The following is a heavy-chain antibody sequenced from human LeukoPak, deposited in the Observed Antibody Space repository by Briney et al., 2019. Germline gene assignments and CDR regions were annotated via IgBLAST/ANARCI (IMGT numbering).Heavy chain of an antibody. CDR1: GDSISSSRVY. Sequence: PSETLSLTCTVSGDSISSSRVYWGWIRQPPGKVLEWIGSIYYSGSTYYNSSLKSRVTISVDTSRNQFSLKLTSVTAADADVYYCARHGGSYGSTGQIDYWGQGTLVTVSS. D-gene: IGHD3-10*01. J-gene: IGHJ4*02. V-gene: IGHV4-39*01. CDR3: ARHGGSYGSTGQIDY. CDR2: IYYSGST.